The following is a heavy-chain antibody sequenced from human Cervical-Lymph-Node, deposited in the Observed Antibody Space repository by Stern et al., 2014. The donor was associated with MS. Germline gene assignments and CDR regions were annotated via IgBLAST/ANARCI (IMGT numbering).Heavy chain of an antibody. J-gene: IGHJ4*02. V-gene: IGHV4-30-4*01. Sequence: LQLQESGPGLVKPSQTLSLTCTVSGGSMSDSHYYWSWVRQPPGKGLEWIGLIYSSGSTSYSPSLKSRLTMSMDTSKNQFSLNLNFVTAADTAVYYCARGGYSGYVEYDYWGQGTLVTVSS. CDR1: GGSMSDSHYY. D-gene: IGHD5-12*01. CDR3: ARGGYSGYVEYDY. CDR2: IYSSGST.